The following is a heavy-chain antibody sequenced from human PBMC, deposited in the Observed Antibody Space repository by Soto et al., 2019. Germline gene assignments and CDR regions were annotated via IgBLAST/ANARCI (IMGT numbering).Heavy chain of an antibody. J-gene: IGHJ3*02. CDR3: ARAPGVVAALHDFDI. Sequence: QVQLQESGPGLVKPSGTLSLTCAVSSGSISSSNWWSWVRQPPGKGLEWIGEIYHSGSNNYNPYLKSRVTRSVDKSQNQFSLKLSSGTAADTAVYYCARAPGVVAALHDFDIWGQGTMVTVST. CDR2: IYHSGSN. CDR1: SGSISSSNW. D-gene: IGHD2-15*01. V-gene: IGHV4-4*02.